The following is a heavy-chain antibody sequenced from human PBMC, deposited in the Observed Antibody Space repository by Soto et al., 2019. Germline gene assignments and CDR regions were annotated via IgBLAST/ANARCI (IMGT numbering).Heavy chain of an antibody. V-gene: IGHV3-30*18. CDR2: ISYDGSNK. CDR1: GFTFSSYG. Sequence: GGSLRLSCAASGFTFSSYGMHWVRQAPGKGLEWVAVISYDGSNKYYADSVKGRFTISRDNSKDTLYLQMNSLRAEDTAVYYCAKDISSGWYNYFDYWGQGTLVTVSS. D-gene: IGHD6-19*01. J-gene: IGHJ4*02. CDR3: AKDISSGWYNYFDY.